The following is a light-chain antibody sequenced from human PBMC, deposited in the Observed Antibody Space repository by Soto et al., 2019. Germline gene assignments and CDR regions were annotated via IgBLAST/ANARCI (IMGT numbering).Light chain of an antibody. CDR1: QSVSSN. CDR2: GAS. V-gene: IGKV3-15*01. Sequence: EIVVTQSPATLSVSPGERATLSCRASQSVSSNLAWYQQKPGQAPRLLIYGASTRATGTPARFSGSGSGTEFTLTISSLQSEYFAFYYCQQYNNWPQTFGQGTKV. J-gene: IGKJ1*01. CDR3: QQYNNWPQT.